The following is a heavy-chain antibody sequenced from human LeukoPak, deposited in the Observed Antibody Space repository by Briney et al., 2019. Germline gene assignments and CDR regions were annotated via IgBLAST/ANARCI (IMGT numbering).Heavy chain of an antibody. V-gene: IGHV1-18*04. CDR3: ARDTLDDY. Sequence: GASVKVSCKASGYTFTGYYMHWVRQAPGQGLEWMGWISAYNGNTNYAQKLQGRVTMTTDTSTSTAYMELRSLRSDDTAVYYCARDTLDDYWGQGTLVTVSS. CDR2: ISAYNGNT. J-gene: IGHJ4*02. CDR1: GYTFTGYY. D-gene: IGHD1-1*01.